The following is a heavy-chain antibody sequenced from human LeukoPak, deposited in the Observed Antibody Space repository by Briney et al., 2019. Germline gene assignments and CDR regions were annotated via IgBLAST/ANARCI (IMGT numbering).Heavy chain of an antibody. D-gene: IGHD3-22*01. J-gene: IGHJ4*02. CDR1: GYTFTGYY. Sequence: ASVKVSCKASGYTFTGYYMHWVRQAPGQGLEWMGWINTNSGGTNYEQKFQGRVTMTRDTSISTDYMELSRLRSDDTAVYYCASSQRGYDSSGYFYFDYWGQGTLVTVSS. V-gene: IGHV1-2*02. CDR2: INTNSGGT. CDR3: ASSQRGYDSSGYFYFDY.